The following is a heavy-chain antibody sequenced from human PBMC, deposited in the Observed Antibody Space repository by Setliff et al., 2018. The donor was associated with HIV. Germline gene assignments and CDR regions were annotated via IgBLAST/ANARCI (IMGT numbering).Heavy chain of an antibody. CDR3: TRGHYSTFG. CDR2: ISSSGNTI. CDR1: GFTFRSHE. V-gene: IGHV3-48*03. J-gene: IGHJ4*02. D-gene: IGHD2-21*01. Sequence: PGGSLRLSCVASGFTFRSHEMNWVRQAPGKGLEWVSYISSSGNTIYYADSVKGRFTISRDNTKDSLYLQMSSLRAEDTAVYYCTRGHYSTFGWGQGALVTVSS.